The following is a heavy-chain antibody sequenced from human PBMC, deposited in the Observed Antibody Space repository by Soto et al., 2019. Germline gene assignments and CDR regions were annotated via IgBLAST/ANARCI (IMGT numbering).Heavy chain of an antibody. CDR3: ARSVTVPSAHIDY. D-gene: IGHD1-26*01. V-gene: IGHV4-59*01. CDR2: VYYTGST. J-gene: IGHJ4*02. Sequence: SETLSVTCSVSGGSISGSYWSWIRQSPGKGPEWLGYVYYTGSTNYSPSLRSRVSISVDTSKNEFSLRLSSVTAADTAVYFCARSVTVPSAHIDYWGQGTQVTVSS. CDR1: GGSISGSY.